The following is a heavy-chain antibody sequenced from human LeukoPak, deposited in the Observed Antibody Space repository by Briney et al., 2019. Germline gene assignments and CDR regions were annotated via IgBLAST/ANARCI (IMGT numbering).Heavy chain of an antibody. Sequence: SETLSLTCAVYGGSFSGYYWSWIRQPPGKGLEWIWEINHSGSTNYNPSLKSRVTISVDTSKNQFSLKLSSVTAADTAVYYCARSPSYYYGSGNFDYWGQGTLVTVSS. CDR2: INHSGST. V-gene: IGHV4-34*01. J-gene: IGHJ4*02. D-gene: IGHD3-10*01. CDR1: GGSFSGYY. CDR3: ARSPSYYYGSGNFDY.